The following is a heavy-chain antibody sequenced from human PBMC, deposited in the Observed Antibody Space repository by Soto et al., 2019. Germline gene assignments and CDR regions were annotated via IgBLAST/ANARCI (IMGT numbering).Heavy chain of an antibody. CDR2: INPNSGGT. D-gene: IGHD6-19*01. CDR3: ARDLIAVAGTPWFDP. Sequence: ASVKVSCKASGYTFTGYYMHWVRQAPGQGLEWMGWINPNSGGTNYAQKFQGRVTMTRDTSISTAYMELSRLRSDDTAVYYWARDLIAVAGTPWFDPWGQGTLVTVSS. V-gene: IGHV1-2*02. CDR1: GYTFTGYY. J-gene: IGHJ5*02.